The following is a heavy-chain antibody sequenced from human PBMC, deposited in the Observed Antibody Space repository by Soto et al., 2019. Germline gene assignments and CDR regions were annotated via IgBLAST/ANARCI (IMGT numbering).Heavy chain of an antibody. J-gene: IGHJ6*02. CDR3: AKDLTFYGDYVPYYYGMDV. CDR1: GFTFSSYG. D-gene: IGHD4-17*01. Sequence: QVQLVESGGGVVQPGRSLRLSCAASGFTFSSYGMHWVRQAPGEGLEWVAVISYDGSNKYYADSVKGRFTISRDNSKNTLYLQMNSLRAEDTAVYYCAKDLTFYGDYVPYYYGMDVWGQGTTVTVSS. V-gene: IGHV3-30*18. CDR2: ISYDGSNK.